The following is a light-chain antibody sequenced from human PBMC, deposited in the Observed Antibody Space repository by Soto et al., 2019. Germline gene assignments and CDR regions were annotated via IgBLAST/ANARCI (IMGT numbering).Light chain of an antibody. Sequence: EIVLTQSPGTLSLSPGERAILSCRASQSVTSSFLAWYQQRPGQAPRLLIYGASTRASGIPDRFSGSGSGTDFTLTISRLAPEDFAVYFCQQYGSSRTFGQGTKVDIK. CDR1: QSVTSSF. CDR2: GAS. CDR3: QQYGSSRT. J-gene: IGKJ1*01. V-gene: IGKV3-20*01.